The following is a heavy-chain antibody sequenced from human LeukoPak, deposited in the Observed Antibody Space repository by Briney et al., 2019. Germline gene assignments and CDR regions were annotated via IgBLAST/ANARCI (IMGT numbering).Heavy chain of an antibody. J-gene: IGHJ6*02. D-gene: IGHD2-21*02. Sequence: GGSLRLSCEASAFTLSAFTVHWVRQAPGKGLEWVALISSDVYVYYHADSVRGRFTISRDNSKNTVSLQMNSLRPEDTAVYYCARENCGYDCHGMDVWGQGTTVTVSS. CDR1: AFTLSAFT. CDR2: ISSDVYVY. CDR3: ARENCGYDCHGMDV. V-gene: IGHV3-30-3*01.